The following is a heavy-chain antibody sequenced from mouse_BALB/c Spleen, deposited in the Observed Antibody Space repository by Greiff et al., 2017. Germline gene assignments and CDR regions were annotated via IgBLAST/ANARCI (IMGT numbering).Heavy chain of an antibody. Sequence: VQLKESGAELVKPGASVKLSCTASGFNIKDTYMHWVKQRPEQGLEWIGRIDPANGNTKYDPKFQGKATITADTSSNTAYLQLSSLTSEDTAVYYCAPDYYGNYYWGQGTTLTVSS. V-gene: IGHV14-3*02. CDR3: APDYYGNYY. J-gene: IGHJ2*01. CDR2: IDPANGNT. D-gene: IGHD2-1*01. CDR1: GFNIKDTY.